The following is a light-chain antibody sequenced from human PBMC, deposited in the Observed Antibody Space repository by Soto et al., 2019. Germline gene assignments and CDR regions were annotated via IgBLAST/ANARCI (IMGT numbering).Light chain of an antibody. V-gene: IGKV3-20*01. Sequence: EIVLTQSPGTLSLSPGERATLSCRASQSVSSSYLAWYQQKPGQAPRLLMYGASSRATGIPDRFSGSGSGTDFTLTISRLEPEDFAVYYCQHYGSSPYTCGQGSKLEIK. CDR3: QHYGSSPYT. CDR2: GAS. CDR1: QSVSSSY. J-gene: IGKJ2*01.